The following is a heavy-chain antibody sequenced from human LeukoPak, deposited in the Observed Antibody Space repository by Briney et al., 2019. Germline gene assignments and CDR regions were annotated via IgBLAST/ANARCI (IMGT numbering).Heavy chain of an antibody. Sequence: SETLSLTCTVSGGSISSSSYYWGWIRQPPGKGLEWIGRTYYSGSTYYNPSLKSRVTISVDTSKNQFSLKLSSVTAADTAVYYCARHYSSKGSFDIWGQGTMVTVSS. CDR2: TYYSGST. J-gene: IGHJ3*02. D-gene: IGHD6-13*01. CDR1: GGSISSSSYY. V-gene: IGHV4-39*01. CDR3: ARHYSSKGSFDI.